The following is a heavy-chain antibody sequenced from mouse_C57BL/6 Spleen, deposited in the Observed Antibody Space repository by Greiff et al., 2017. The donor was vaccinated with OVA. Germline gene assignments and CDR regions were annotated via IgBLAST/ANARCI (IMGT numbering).Heavy chain of an antibody. CDR1: GYTFTTYP. CDR3: ARGGTTVVATDWYCDV. V-gene: IGHV1-47*01. Sequence: QVHVKQSGAELVKPGASVKMSCKASGYTFTTYPIEWMKQNHGKSLEWIGNFHPYNDDTKYNEKFKGKATLTVEKSSSTVYLELSRLTSDDSAVYYCARGGTTVVATDWYCDVWGTGTTVTVSS. J-gene: IGHJ1*03. D-gene: IGHD1-1*01. CDR2: FHPYNDDT.